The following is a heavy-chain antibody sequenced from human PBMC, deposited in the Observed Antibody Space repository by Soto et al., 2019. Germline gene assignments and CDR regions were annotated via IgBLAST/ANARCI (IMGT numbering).Heavy chain of an antibody. J-gene: IGHJ6*03. D-gene: IGHD3-3*01. V-gene: IGHV3-20*01. Sequence: GGSLRLSCAASGFTFDDYGMSWVRQAPGKGLEWVSGINWNGGSTGYADSVKGRFTISRDNAKNSLYLQMNSLRAEDTALYHCVRLNYDFWSGYSQWTEYYYYYYMDVWGKGTTVTVSS. CDR1: GFTFDDYG. CDR3: VRLNYDFWSGYSQWTEYYYYYYMDV. CDR2: INWNGGST.